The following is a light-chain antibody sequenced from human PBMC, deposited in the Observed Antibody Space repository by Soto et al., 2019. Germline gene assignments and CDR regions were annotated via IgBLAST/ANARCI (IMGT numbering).Light chain of an antibody. CDR1: QSISNN. CDR2: GAS. CDR3: QQYYGFPWT. V-gene: IGKV3-15*01. Sequence: EIVMTQSPATLSVSPGERATLSCRASQSISNNLAWYQHKPGQAPRLLIYGASTMATGIPAKFSGSGSGTEFNVTISSLQSEDFAVSYCQQYYGFPWTFGHRTKVEIK. J-gene: IGKJ1*01.